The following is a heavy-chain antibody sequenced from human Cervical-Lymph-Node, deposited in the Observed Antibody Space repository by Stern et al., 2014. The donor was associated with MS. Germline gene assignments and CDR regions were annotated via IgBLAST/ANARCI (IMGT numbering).Heavy chain of an antibody. CDR1: GFTFSSYA. V-gene: IGHV3-23*04. D-gene: IGHD6-19*01. CDR2: ISVMGGST. CDR3: ARRGAIAVAGTGFDY. Sequence: EVQLEESGGGLVQPGGSLRLSCAASGFTFSSYAMSSVRQAPGKGLEWVSAISVMGGSTSYPDSVKGRFTISRENSKNTRYLQMNSRRAEDTAVYYCARRGAIAVAGTGFDYWGQGPLVTVSS. J-gene: IGHJ4*02.